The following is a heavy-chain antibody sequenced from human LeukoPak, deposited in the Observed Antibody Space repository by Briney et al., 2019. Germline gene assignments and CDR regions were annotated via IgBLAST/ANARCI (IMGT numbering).Heavy chain of an antibody. CDR3: AKLGYCSGGSYSHFDY. Sequence: GGSLRLSCAASGFTFSSYGMHWVRQAPGKGLEWVAVISYDGSNKYYADSVKGRFTISRDNSKNTLYLQMNSLRAEDTAVYYCAKLGYCSGGSYSHFDYWGQGTLVTVSS. CDR1: GFTFSSYG. CDR2: ISYDGSNK. V-gene: IGHV3-30*18. J-gene: IGHJ4*02. D-gene: IGHD2-15*01.